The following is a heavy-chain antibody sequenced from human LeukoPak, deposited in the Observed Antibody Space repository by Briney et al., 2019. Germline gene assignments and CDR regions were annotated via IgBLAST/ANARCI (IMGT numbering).Heavy chain of an antibody. CDR1: GGSFSGYY. V-gene: IGHV4-34*01. CDR2: INHSGST. J-gene: IGHJ4*02. CDR3: ARHATNYYYGSGSYSKSLDY. D-gene: IGHD3-10*01. Sequence: PSETLSLTCAVYGGSFSGYYWSWIRQPPGKGLEWIGEINHSGSTNYNPSLKSRVTISVDTSKNQFSLKLSSVTAADTAVYYCARHATNYYYGSGSYSKSLDYWGQGTLVTVSS.